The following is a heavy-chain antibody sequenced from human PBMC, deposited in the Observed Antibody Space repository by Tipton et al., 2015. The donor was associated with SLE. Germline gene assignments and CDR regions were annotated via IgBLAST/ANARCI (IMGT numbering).Heavy chain of an antibody. Sequence: TLSLTCTVSGGSISNYYWSWIRQSPGKGLEWIGEINHSGSTNYNPSLKSRVTISVDTSKNQFSLKLSSVTAADTAVYYCARGHERHYDSPNFDIWGQGTMVTVSS. CDR1: GGSISNYY. J-gene: IGHJ3*02. D-gene: IGHD5-12*01. V-gene: IGHV4-34*01. CDR3: ARGHERHYDSPNFDI. CDR2: INHSGST.